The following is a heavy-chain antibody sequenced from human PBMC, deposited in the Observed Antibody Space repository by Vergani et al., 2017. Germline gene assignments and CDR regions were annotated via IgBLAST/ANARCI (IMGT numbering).Heavy chain of an antibody. CDR1: GGSFSGYY. CDR3: ARCLFWNYRDWFDP. D-gene: IGHD1-7*01. J-gene: IGHJ5*02. CDR2: INHSGST. Sequence: QVQLQQWGAGLLKPSETLSLTCAVYGGSFSGYYWSWIRQPPGQVLEWIGEINHSGSTNYNPSLKSRVTISVDTSKNQFSLKLSSVTAADTAVYYFARCLFWNYRDWFDPWGQGTLVTVSS. V-gene: IGHV4-34*01.